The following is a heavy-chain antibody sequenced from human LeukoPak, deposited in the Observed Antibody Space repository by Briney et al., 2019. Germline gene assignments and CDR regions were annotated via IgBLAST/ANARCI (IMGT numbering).Heavy chain of an antibody. CDR2: IYYSGST. D-gene: IGHD2-2*01. V-gene: IGHV4-59*01. J-gene: IGHJ5*02. CDR1: GLTFSSYT. Sequence: PGGSLRLSCAASGLTFSSYTMSWVRQPPGKGLEWIGYIYYSGSTNYNPSLKSRVTISLDTSKKQFSLKLSFVTAADTAVYYCARGTAALSWFDPWGQGTLVTVSS. CDR3: ARGTAALSWFDP.